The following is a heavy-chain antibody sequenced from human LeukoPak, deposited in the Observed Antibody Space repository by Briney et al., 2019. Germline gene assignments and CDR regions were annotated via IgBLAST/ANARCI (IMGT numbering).Heavy chain of an antibody. CDR2: ISGSGDST. CDR1: GFTFSSYA. CDR3: AKDEPYYDSVGGAFDI. J-gene: IGHJ3*02. Sequence: PGGSLRLSCAASGFTFSSYAMSWVRQAPGKGLEWVSGLEWVSGISGSGDSTFYADSVKGRFTISRDNSKNTLSLQMNSLRAEDTAVYYCAKDEPYYDSVGGAFDIWGQGTMVTVSS. D-gene: IGHD3-22*01. V-gene: IGHV3-23*01.